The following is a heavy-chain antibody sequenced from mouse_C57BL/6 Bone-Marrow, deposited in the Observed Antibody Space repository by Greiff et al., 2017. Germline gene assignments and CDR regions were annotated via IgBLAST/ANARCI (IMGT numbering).Heavy chain of an antibody. CDR1: GFSLTSYG. D-gene: IGHD2-2*01. Sequence: QVRLQQSGPGLVQPSPSLSITCTVSGFSLTSYGVHWVRQPPGKGLGWLGVIWSGGSTDYNAAFISRLSISKDKSKSQVFFKKNSLQADDTAIYYCAKAGYDPYAMDYWGQGTSVTVSA. CDR2: IWSGGST. J-gene: IGHJ4*01. V-gene: IGHV2-4*01. CDR3: AKAGYDPYAMDY.